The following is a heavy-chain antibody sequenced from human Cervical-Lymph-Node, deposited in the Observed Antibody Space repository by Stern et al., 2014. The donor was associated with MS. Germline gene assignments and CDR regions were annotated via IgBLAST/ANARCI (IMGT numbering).Heavy chain of an antibody. D-gene: IGHD3-10*01. V-gene: IGHV3-30*03. Sequence: VQLVDSGGGVVQPGRSLRLSCVASEFTFSIYGMYWVRQAPGKGLAWVAVVSYDESKKYYADSVKGRFTISRDNSKNTLYLQMNSLRTEDTAMYYCATAPMYFYTSGSYDFWGQGTLVTVSS. CDR1: EFTFSIYG. CDR3: ATAPMYFYTSGSYDF. J-gene: IGHJ1*01. CDR2: VSYDESKK.